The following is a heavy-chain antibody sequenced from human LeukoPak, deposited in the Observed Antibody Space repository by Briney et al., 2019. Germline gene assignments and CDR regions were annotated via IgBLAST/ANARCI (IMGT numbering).Heavy chain of an antibody. J-gene: IGHJ3*02. Sequence: PGGSLRLFCAASRFTFSNYGVNWVRQAPGKALEWVSYINSRSSTIYYADSVRGRFTISRDNAKNSLYLQMNSPKAEDTAIYYCAREVGTPQAFDIWGQGTMVTVSS. CDR2: INSRSSTI. V-gene: IGHV3-48*01. CDR1: RFTFSNYG. D-gene: IGHD1-26*01. CDR3: AREVGTPQAFDI.